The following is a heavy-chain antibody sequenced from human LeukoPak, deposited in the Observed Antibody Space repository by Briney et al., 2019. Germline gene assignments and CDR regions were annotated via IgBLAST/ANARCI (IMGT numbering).Heavy chain of an antibody. CDR1: GGSFSGYY. CDR2: IYHSGST. D-gene: IGHD3-10*01. J-gene: IGHJ4*02. CDR3: ARRYYYGSGSYYDY. V-gene: IGHV4-34*01. Sequence: PSETLSLTCAVYGGSFSGYYWSWIRQPPGKGLEWIGSIYHSGSTYYNPSLKSRVTISVDTSKNQFSLKLSSVTAADTAVYYCARRYYYGSGSYYDYWGQGTLVTVSS.